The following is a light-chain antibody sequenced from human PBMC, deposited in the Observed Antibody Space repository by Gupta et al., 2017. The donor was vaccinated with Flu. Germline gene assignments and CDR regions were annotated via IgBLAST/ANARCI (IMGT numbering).Light chain of an antibody. Sequence: SYALTQPPSVSVSPGQTATISCSGDKWGETKFCWFQQRPGQSPLMIIYQDNKRPSGIPERFTGSVSGNTATLTVTGTHSMDEADYFCQTWDDRNAVFGAGTKLTVL. CDR2: QDN. V-gene: IGLV3-1*01. J-gene: IGLJ3*02. CDR3: QTWDDRNAV. CDR1: KWGETK.